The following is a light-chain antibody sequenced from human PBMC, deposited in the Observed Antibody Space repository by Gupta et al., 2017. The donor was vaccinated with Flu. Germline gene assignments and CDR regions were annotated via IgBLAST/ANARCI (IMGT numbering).Light chain of an antibody. J-gene: IGKJ3*01. Sequence: SHMTQSPSSVSASVGDRVTITCRASQGISNWLAWYQQKPGKAPKLLIYAASNLQSGVPSRFSGSGSGTDFTLTISSLQPEDFATYYCQQGNSVPPFTFGPGTKVDIK. CDR2: AAS. CDR3: QQGNSVPPFT. V-gene: IGKV1-12*01. CDR1: QGISNW.